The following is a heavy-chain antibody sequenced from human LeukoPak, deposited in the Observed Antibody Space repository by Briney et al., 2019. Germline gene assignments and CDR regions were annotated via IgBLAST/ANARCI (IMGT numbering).Heavy chain of an antibody. CDR2: IYTSGST. Sequence: SETLSLTCTVSGGSISSGSYYWSWIRQPAGKGLEWIGRIYTSGSTNYNPSLKSRVTISVDTSKNQFSLKLSSVTAADTAVYYCARGSSPPRRWGQGTLVTVSS. CDR1: GGSISSGSYY. J-gene: IGHJ4*02. CDR3: ARGSSPPRR. V-gene: IGHV4-61*02.